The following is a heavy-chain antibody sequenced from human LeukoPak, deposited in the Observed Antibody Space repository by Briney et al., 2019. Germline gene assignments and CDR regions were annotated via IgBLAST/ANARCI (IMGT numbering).Heavy chain of an antibody. D-gene: IGHD2-15*01. J-gene: IGHJ4*02. Sequence: GGSLRLSCAASRVTLSSYSTNWVRQAPGKGLEWVSSISSSSSCIYYADSVKGRFTISRDNAKNSLYLQMNSLRAEDTAVYYCARMHCSGGSCYSVWYYVVDWCQEATVTVAS. V-gene: IGHV3-21*01. CDR1: RVTLSSYS. CDR3: ARMHCSGGSCYSVWYYVVD. CDR2: ISSSSSCI.